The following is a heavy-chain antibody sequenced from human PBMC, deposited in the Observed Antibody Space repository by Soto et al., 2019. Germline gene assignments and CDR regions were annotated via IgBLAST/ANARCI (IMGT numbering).Heavy chain of an antibody. J-gene: IGHJ4*02. Sequence: SETLSLTCIVSGGSISSYYWSWIRQPPGKGLEWIGYIYYSGSTNYNPSLKSRVTISVDKSKNQFSLKLSSVTAADTAVYYCARVHWGFDYWGQGTLVTVSS. CDR2: IYYSGST. V-gene: IGHV4-59*01. CDR3: ARVHWGFDY. CDR1: GGSISSYY. D-gene: IGHD7-27*01.